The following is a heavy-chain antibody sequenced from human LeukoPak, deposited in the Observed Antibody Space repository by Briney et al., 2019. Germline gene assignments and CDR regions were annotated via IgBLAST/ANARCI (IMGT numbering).Heavy chain of an antibody. CDR3: VRGGIQVSGIDAFDI. CDR1: GFTFIYYS. V-gene: IGHV3-48*02. D-gene: IGHD5/OR15-5a*01. CDR2: ITSSSSTI. J-gene: IGHJ3*02. Sequence: GGSLRLSCAASGFTFIYYSMNWVRQAPGKGLEWVSYITSSSSTIYYADSVKGRFTISRDNAKNSLYLQMNSLRDGYTAVYYCVRGGIQVSGIDAFDIWGQGTMVTVSS.